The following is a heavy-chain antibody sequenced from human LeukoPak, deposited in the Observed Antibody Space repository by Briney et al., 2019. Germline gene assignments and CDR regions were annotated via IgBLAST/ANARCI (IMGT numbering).Heavy chain of an antibody. V-gene: IGHV3-30-3*01. D-gene: IGHD2-15*01. CDR3: ARDGLGYCSGGSCGPLDY. J-gene: IGHJ4*02. CDR2: ISYDGSNK. CDR1: GFTFSGYA. Sequence: PGGSLRLSCAASGFTFSGYAMHWVRQAPGKGLEWVAVISYDGSNKYYADSVKGRFTISRDNSKNTLYLQMNSLRAEDTAVYYCARDGLGYCSGGSCGPLDYWGRGTLVTVSS.